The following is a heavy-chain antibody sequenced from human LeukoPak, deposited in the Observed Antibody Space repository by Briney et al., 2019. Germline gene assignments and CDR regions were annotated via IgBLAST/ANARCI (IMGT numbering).Heavy chain of an antibody. J-gene: IGHJ6*03. CDR1: GFTFSTYN. CDR3: ARDPYNGNYGDSYYYYMDV. D-gene: IGHD1-26*01. CDR2: ITSSSSYT. V-gene: IGHV3-21*01. Sequence: GGSLRLSCAASGFTFSTYNMNWFRQAPGKGLEWASSITSSSSYTFYADSVKGRFTISRDNAKNSLYLQMNSLRAEDTAIYYCARDPYNGNYGDSYYYYMDVWGKGTTVTISS.